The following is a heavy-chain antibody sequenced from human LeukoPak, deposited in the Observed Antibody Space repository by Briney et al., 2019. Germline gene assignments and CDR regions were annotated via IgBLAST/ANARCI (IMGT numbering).Heavy chain of an antibody. J-gene: IGHJ6*03. Sequence: PSETLSLTCTVPGGSISSSSYYWSWIRQPPGKGLEWIGYIYYSGSTNYNPSLKSRVIISVDTSKNQFSLKLSSVTAADTAVYYCARGSRLLYYYMDVWGKGTTVTVSS. CDR3: ARGSRLLYYYMDV. CDR2: IYYSGST. CDR1: GGSISSSSYY. V-gene: IGHV4-61*01.